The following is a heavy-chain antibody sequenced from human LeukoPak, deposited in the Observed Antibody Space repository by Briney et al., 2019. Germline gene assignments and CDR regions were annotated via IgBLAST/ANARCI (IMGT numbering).Heavy chain of an antibody. D-gene: IGHD2-21*01. Sequence: GGSLRLSCAASGFTLSSYAMSWVRQAPGKGLEYVSAISSNGGSTYYGDSVKGRFTISRDNSKNTLYLQMGRLRAEDMAVYYCARGDNDAFDIWGQGTMVTVSS. V-gene: IGHV3-64*02. CDR3: ARGDNDAFDI. CDR2: ISSNGGST. J-gene: IGHJ3*02. CDR1: GFTLSSYA.